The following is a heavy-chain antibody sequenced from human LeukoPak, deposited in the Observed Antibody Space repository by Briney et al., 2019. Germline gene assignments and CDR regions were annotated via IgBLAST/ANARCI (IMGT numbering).Heavy chain of an antibody. Sequence: KFQGRVTITGDTSASTAYMELSSLRSEDTAVYYCARGRYYDSDYWGQGTLVTVSS. V-gene: IGHV1-3*01. CDR3: ARGRYYDSDY. D-gene: IGHD3-3*01. J-gene: IGHJ4*02.